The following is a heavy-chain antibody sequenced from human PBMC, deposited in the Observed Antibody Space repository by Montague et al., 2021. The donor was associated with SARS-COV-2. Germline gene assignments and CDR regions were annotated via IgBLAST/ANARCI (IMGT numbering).Heavy chain of an antibody. J-gene: IGHJ6*02. Sequence: CAISGDSVSSNSAAWNWIRQSPSRGLEWLGRTYYRSKWYNEYAVSVNSRITINPDTSKNQISLQVNSVTPEDTAVYYCARGADRYYFYGMDVWGQGTTVNVCS. V-gene: IGHV6-1*01. CDR1: GDSVSSNSAA. D-gene: IGHD6-19*01. CDR3: ARGADRYYFYGMDV. CDR2: TYYRSKWYN.